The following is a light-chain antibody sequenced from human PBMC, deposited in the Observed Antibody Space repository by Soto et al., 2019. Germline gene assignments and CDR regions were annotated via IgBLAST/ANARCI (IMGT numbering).Light chain of an antibody. Sequence: DIQMTQSPSSLSASVGDRVTITCRASQGISFYLNWYQQKPGKAHKVLIYAASSLRSGVPSRFSGSGSGTDFTLTISSLQPEDFATYYCQQSYSTPRTFGQGTKV. J-gene: IGKJ1*01. V-gene: IGKV1-39*01. CDR3: QQSYSTPRT. CDR2: AAS. CDR1: QGISFY.